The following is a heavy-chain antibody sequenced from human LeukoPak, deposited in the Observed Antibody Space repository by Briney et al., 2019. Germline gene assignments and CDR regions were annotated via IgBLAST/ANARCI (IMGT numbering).Heavy chain of an antibody. Sequence: GASVKVSCKASGYSFTDFHVHWVRQAPGQGLEWVGIINPTSGATTYAQKFQGRVTMTGDMSTSTVYMELSGLGSEDTAVYYCARGTRRFDYWGQGTLVTVSS. CDR2: INPTSGAT. CDR3: ARGTRRFDY. J-gene: IGHJ4*02. CDR1: GYSFTDFH. V-gene: IGHV1-46*01.